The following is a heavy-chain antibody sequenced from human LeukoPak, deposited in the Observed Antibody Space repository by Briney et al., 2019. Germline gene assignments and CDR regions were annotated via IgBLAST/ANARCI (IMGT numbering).Heavy chain of an antibody. CDR1: GYTLTELS. V-gene: IGHV1-24*01. D-gene: IGHD6-13*01. J-gene: IGHJ4*02. CDR3: ARSIAAADTFDY. Sequence: ASVKVSCKVSGYTLTELSMHWVRQAPGKGLEWMGGFDPEDGETIYAQKFQGRVTMTEDTSTDTAYMELSRLRSDDTAVYYCARSIAAADTFDYWGQGTLVTVSS. CDR2: FDPEDGET.